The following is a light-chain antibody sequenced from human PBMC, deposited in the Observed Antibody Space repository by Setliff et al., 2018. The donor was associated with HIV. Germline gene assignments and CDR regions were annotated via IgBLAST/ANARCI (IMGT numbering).Light chain of an antibody. CDR2: DVT. CDR1: SSDVGRYAY. Sequence: QSALAQPASVSGSPGQSVTISCTGTSSDVGRYAYVSRYRQHPGKAPKLMIYDVTNRPSGGSNRFSGSKSGHTASLTISGLQAGDEADYYCSSYTTSSTKNVFGTGTKVTVL. J-gene: IGLJ1*01. CDR3: SSYTTSSTKNV. V-gene: IGLV2-14*03.